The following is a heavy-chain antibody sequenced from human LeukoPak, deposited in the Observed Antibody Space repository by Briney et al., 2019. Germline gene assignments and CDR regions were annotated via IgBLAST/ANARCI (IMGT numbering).Heavy chain of an antibody. CDR3: VGSGPSTY. CDR2: IDSDGRSP. Sequence: PGGSLRLSCVASGFTIINYWIHWVRQLPGKGLVWVSHIDSDGRSPTYADSVRGRFTISRDNAKNILYLQMNSLRVDDTAVYYCVGSGPSTYWGQGAPVTVSS. J-gene: IGHJ4*02. V-gene: IGHV3-74*01. CDR1: GFTIINYW.